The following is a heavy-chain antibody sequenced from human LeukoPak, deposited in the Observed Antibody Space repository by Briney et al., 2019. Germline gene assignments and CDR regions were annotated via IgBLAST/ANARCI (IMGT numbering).Heavy chain of an antibody. CDR3: ASIYGGNSGGAFDI. CDR2: IIPIFGTV. CDR1: GGTFSSYA. V-gene: IGHV1-69*05. J-gene: IGHJ3*02. Sequence: TVKVSCKASGGTFSSYAISWVRQAPGQGLEWMGGIIPIFGTVNYAQKFQGRVTITTDESTSTAYMELSSLRSEDTAVYYCASIYGGNSGGAFDIWGQGTMVTVSS. D-gene: IGHD4-23*01.